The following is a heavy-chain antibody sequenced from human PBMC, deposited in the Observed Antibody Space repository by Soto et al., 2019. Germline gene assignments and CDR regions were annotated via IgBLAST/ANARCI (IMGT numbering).Heavy chain of an antibody. CDR3: ARSQALDS. J-gene: IGHJ4*02. CDR2: IYPGDSDI. V-gene: IGHV5-51*01. D-gene: IGHD6-6*01. Sequence: RGESLKISCKGSGYKFTSNGIGWVRQKPGKGLEWMGLIYPGDSDIRYSPSFEGQVTISADKSTSTAYLQWSSLKASDTAMYYCARSQALDSWGQGTQVTVSS. CDR1: GYKFTSNG.